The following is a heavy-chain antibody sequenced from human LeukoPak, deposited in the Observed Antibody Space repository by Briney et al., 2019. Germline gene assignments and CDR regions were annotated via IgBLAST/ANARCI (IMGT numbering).Heavy chain of an antibody. CDR3: ARDYKYAFDN. Sequence: GALKLPCSASGFPFSAFSMNLVRPAPGKGLEWISYIGISSGNTKYADSVKGRFTISGDKAKNSLYLQMNSLRVEDTAVYYCARDYKYAFDNWGQGTLVTVSS. V-gene: IGHV3-48*01. CDR1: GFPFSAFS. CDR2: IGISSGNT. J-gene: IGHJ4*02. D-gene: IGHD5-24*01.